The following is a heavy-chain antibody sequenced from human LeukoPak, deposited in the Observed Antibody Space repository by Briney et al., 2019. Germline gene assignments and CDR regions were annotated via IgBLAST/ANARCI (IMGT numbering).Heavy chain of an antibody. CDR3: ARNRFPITGTTNNYYYMDV. Sequence: GGSLRLSCAASGFIFSSYSMDWVRQAPGKGLEWLSYISSSSTTIYYADSVKGRFTISRDNAKNSLYLQMNSLKAEDTAVYYCARNRFPITGTTNNYYYMDVWGKGTTVTVSS. D-gene: IGHD1-7*01. CDR1: GFIFSSYS. CDR2: ISSSSTTI. V-gene: IGHV3-48*04. J-gene: IGHJ6*03.